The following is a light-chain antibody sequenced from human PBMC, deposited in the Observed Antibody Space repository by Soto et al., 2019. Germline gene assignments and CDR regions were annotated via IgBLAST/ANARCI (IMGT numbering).Light chain of an antibody. Sequence: EIVLTQSSGTLSLSPGERATLSCRASQSVSSSYLAWYQRKPGQASRLLIYGASSRATGIPDRFSGSGSGTDFTLTISRLEPEDFAVYYCQQYGSWTFGQGTKVDIK. CDR3: QQYGSWT. CDR2: GAS. J-gene: IGKJ1*01. V-gene: IGKV3-20*01. CDR1: QSVSSSY.